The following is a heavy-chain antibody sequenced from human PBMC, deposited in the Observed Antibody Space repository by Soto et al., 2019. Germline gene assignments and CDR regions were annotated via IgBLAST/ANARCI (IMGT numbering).Heavy chain of an antibody. CDR1: GGSISSSSYY. V-gene: IGHV4-39*01. CDR3: ARHDVDTAMVFDY. CDR2: IYYSGST. Sequence: PSETLSLTSTVSGGSISSSSYYWGWIRQPPGKGLEWIGSIYYSGSTYYNPSLKSRVTISVDTSKNQFSLKLSSVTAADTAVYYCARHDVDTAMVFDYWGQGTQVTVSS. D-gene: IGHD5-18*01. J-gene: IGHJ4*02.